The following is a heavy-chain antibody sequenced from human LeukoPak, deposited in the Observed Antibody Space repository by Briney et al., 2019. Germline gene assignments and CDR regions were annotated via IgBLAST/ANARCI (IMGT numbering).Heavy chain of an antibody. CDR3: ARERYYDFWSGSDY. CDR1: GGTFSSYA. V-gene: IGHV1-69*01. D-gene: IGHD3-3*01. CDR2: IIPIFGTA. Sequence: GSSVKVSCKASGGTFSSYAISWVRQAPGQGLEWMGGIIPIFGTANYAQKFQGRVTITADESTITAYMELSSLRSEDTAVYYCARERYYDFWSGSDYWGQGTLVTVSS. J-gene: IGHJ4*02.